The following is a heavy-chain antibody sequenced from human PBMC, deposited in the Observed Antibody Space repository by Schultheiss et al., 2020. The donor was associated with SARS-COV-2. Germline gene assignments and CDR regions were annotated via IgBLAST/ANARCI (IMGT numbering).Heavy chain of an antibody. CDR2: IAYDGSDK. J-gene: IGHJ3*02. D-gene: IGHD3-22*01. Sequence: GGSLRLSCAASGFTFSSYAMTWVRQAPGKGLEWVAVIAYDGSDKYYADSVKGRFTVSRDNSKNTLYLQMNSLRAEDTAVYYCANGRGSKRRNYYDSSGDAFDIWGQGTMVTVSS. V-gene: IGHV3-30*18. CDR3: ANGRGSKRRNYYDSSGDAFDI. CDR1: GFTFSSYA.